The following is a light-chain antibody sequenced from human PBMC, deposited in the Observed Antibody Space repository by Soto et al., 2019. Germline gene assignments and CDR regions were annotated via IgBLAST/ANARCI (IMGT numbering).Light chain of an antibody. Sequence: SYELTQPPSVSVAPGKTARITCGGTNIGSKSVHWYQQKPRQAPLLVIYYNSDRPSGIPERFSGSNSGNTATLTISRVEGGDEADYYCQVWDTSSDQGVFGPGTKLTVL. CDR1: NIGSKS. V-gene: IGLV3-21*04. CDR2: YNS. CDR3: QVWDTSSDQGV. J-gene: IGLJ1*01.